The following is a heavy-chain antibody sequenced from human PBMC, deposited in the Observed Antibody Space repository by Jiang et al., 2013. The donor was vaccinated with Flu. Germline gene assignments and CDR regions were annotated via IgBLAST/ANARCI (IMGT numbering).Heavy chain of an antibody. J-gene: IGHJ3*02. D-gene: IGHD2/OR15-2a*01. Sequence: PGLVKPSETLSLTCTVSGGSISTYYWSWIRQPVGKGLEWIGRLSTSGITNYNPSLKSRITMSVDTSKNQSSLKLSSVTAADTAVFYCAREVYFDQRVDAFDIWGQGTMVTVSS. CDR3: AREVYFDQRVDAFDI. V-gene: IGHV4-4*07. CDR1: GGSISTYY. CDR2: LSTSGIT.